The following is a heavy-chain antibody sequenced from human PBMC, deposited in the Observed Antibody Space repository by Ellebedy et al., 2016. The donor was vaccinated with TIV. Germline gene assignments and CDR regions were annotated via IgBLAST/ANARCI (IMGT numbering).Heavy chain of an antibody. Sequence: GGSLRLSXTLSGFAFANSAVSWVRQAPGRGLELVSYISGTSSHISYADSVRGRFTVSRDSAGNSLYLQMNGLTVDDTALYFCARTRGGEFDFWGQGSLVTVSS. CDR1: GFAFANSA. CDR2: ISGTSSHI. D-gene: IGHD3-10*01. J-gene: IGHJ4*02. CDR3: ARTRGGEFDF. V-gene: IGHV3-21*05.